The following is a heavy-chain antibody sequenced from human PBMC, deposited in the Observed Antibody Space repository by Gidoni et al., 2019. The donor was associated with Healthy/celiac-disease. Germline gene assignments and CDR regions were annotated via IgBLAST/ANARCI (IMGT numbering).Heavy chain of an antibody. CDR1: GYTFTGYD. V-gene: IGHV1-2*02. D-gene: IGHD2-2*01. Sequence: QVQLVQSEAEGKKPGASGKFSCMASGYTFTGYDLHWVRQAPGQGLDWMGWINPNSGGRNYAQKFQGRVTMTRDTSISTAYMELSRLRSDDTAAYYCARFRHCSSTSCYLKYSSSSGADYWGQGTLVTVSS. CDR2: INPNSGGR. CDR3: ARFRHCSSTSCYLKYSSSSGADY. J-gene: IGHJ4*02.